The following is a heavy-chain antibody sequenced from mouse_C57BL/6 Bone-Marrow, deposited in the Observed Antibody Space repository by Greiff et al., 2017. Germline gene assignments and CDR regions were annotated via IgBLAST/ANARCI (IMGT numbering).Heavy chain of an antibody. J-gene: IGHJ2*01. CDR1: GYTFTSYW. D-gene: IGHD4-1*01. CDR2: IHPNSGST. Sequence: VQLQQPGAELVKPGASVKLSCKASGYTFTSYWMHWVKQRPGQGLEWIGMIHPNSGSTNYNEKFKSKATLTVDKSSSTAYMQLSSLTSEDSAVYYCARTDGTPYFDYGGQGTTLTVAS. V-gene: IGHV1-64*01. CDR3: ARTDGTPYFDY.